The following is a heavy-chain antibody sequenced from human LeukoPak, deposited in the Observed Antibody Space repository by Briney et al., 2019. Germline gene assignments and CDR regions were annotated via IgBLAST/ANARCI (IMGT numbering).Heavy chain of an antibody. CDR3: ARDGYRAAAYYGMDV. Sequence: PGGSLRLSCAASGFAFSSYSMNWVRQAPGKGLEWVSSISSSSSYIYYADSVKGRFTTSRDNAKNSLYLQMNSLRAEDTAVYYCARDGYRAAAYYGMDVWGQGTTVTVSS. CDR1: GFAFSSYS. V-gene: IGHV3-21*01. D-gene: IGHD6-13*01. J-gene: IGHJ6*02. CDR2: ISSSSSYI.